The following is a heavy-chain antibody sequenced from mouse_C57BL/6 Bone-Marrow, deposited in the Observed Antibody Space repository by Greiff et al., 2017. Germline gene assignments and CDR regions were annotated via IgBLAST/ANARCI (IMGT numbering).Heavy chain of an antibody. CDR2: IWWGDDK. Sequence: VKLQQSGPGILQPSQTLSLTCSFSGFSLSTFGMGVGWIRQPSGKGLEWLAHIWWGDDKYYNPAMKSLLTISKDTHKNQVFLKIANVDNADTATYYCARIVGGGHSPFAYWGQGTLVTVSA. D-gene: IGHD1-1*02. CDR3: ARIVGGGHSPFAY. CDR1: GFSLSTFGMG. V-gene: IGHV8-8*01. J-gene: IGHJ3*01.